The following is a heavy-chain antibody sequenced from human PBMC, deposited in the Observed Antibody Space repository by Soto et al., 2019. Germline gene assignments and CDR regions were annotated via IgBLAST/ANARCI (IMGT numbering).Heavy chain of an antibody. D-gene: IGHD4-17*01. CDR3: ARDHGGGNLYGDSGY. CDR1: GFTFSSYA. J-gene: IGHJ4*02. Sequence: EVQLLESGGGLVQPGGSLRLSCAASGFTFSSYAMSWVRQAPGKGLEWVSAISGSGGSTYYADSVKGRFTISRDNSKNTLYLQMNSLGAEDTAVYYCARDHGGGNLYGDSGYWGQGTLVTVSS. V-gene: IGHV3-23*01. CDR2: ISGSGGST.